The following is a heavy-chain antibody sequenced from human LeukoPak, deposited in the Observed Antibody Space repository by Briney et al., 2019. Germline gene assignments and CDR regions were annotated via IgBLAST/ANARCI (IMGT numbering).Heavy chain of an antibody. CDR3: ASNIVATITTYGMDV. CDR1: GFTFSSYE. D-gene: IGHD5-12*01. J-gene: IGHJ6*02. V-gene: IGHV3-48*03. Sequence: PGGSLRLSCAASGFTFSSYEMNWVRQAPGKGLEWVSYISSSGSTIYYADSAKGRFTISRDNAKSSLYLQMNSLRAEDTAVYYCASNIVATITTYGMDVWGQGTTVTVSS. CDR2: ISSSGSTI.